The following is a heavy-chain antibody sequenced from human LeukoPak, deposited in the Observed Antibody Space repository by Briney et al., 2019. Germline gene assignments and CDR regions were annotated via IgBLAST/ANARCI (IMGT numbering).Heavy chain of an antibody. CDR3: ARVIPRIAAAGPFDY. Sequence: SETLSLTCAVYGGSFSGYYWSWIRQPPGKGLEWIGEINHSGSTNYNPSLKSRVTISVGTSKNQFSLKLSSVTAADTAVYYCARVIPRIAAAGPFDYWGQGTLVTVSS. CDR2: INHSGST. D-gene: IGHD6-13*01. J-gene: IGHJ4*02. CDR1: GGSFSGYY. V-gene: IGHV4-34*01.